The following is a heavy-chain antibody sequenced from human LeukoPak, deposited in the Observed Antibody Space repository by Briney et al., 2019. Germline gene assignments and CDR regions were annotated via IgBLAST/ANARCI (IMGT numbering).Heavy chain of an antibody. CDR3: VRADPYYDFWSGYYTQYFQH. J-gene: IGHJ1*01. Sequence: SDTLSLTCTVSGGSISSYYWSWLRQPPGKGLEWIGYIYYRWCTNYNPSLKSRVTISVDTSKNQFSLKLSSLTAADTAVYYCVRADPYYDFWSGYYTQYFQHWGQGTLVTVSS. CDR2: IYYRWCT. D-gene: IGHD3-3*01. CDR1: GGSISSYY. V-gene: IGHV4-59*07.